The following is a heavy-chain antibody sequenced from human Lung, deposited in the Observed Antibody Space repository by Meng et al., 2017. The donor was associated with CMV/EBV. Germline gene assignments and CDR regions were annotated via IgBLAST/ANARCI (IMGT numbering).Heavy chain of an antibody. J-gene: IGHJ4*02. D-gene: IGHD2-15*01. V-gene: IGHV3-30*02. CDR2: IPHDGSNK. CDR1: GFTFNFYG. Sequence: SXAASGFTFNFYGMHWVRQAPGKGLEWVAFIPHDGSNKYYSESVKGRFTISRDNYENTLYLQMNSLRAEDMAVYYCAKDQRYSSGSDYWGQGTLVTVSS. CDR3: AKDQRYSSGSDY.